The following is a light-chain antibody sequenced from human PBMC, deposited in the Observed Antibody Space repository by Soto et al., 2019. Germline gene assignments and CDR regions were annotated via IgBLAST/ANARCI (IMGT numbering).Light chain of an antibody. CDR1: SSNIGGNY. V-gene: IGLV1-44*01. CDR3: AAWDDNTNVVV. CDR2: ETY. Sequence: QSVVTQTPSASGTPGQRVTFSCSGGSSNIGGNYVSWFQQLPGMAPKLLIYETYKRPSGVPDRFSGSKSGTSASLAISGLQSEDEADYYCAAWDDNTNVVVFGGGTMLTVL. J-gene: IGLJ3*02.